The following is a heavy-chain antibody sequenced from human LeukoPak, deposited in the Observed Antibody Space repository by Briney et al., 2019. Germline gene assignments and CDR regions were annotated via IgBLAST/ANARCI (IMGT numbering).Heavy chain of an antibody. D-gene: IGHD4-17*01. CDR2: ISSSSSMI. Sequence: PGGSLRLSCAASGFTFSSYSMNWARQAPGKGLEWVSYISSSSSMIYYADSVKGRFTISRDNAKNSLYLQMKSLRDEDTAIYYCARDYGDLPARVPYFDYWGQPTVVDVSS. V-gene: IGHV3-48*02. J-gene: IGHJ4*02. CDR3: ARDYGDLPARVPYFDY. CDR1: GFTFSSYS.